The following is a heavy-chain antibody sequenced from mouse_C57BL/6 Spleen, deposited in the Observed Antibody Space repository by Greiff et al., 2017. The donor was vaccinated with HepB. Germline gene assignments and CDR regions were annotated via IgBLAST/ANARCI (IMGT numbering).Heavy chain of an antibody. V-gene: IGHV1-15*01. J-gene: IGHJ3*01. CDR3: TRGVYGSRYGAY. CDR1: GYTFTDYE. D-gene: IGHD1-1*01. CDR2: IDPETGGT. Sequence: VQLQQSGAELVRPGASVTLSCKASGYTFTDYEMHWVKQTPVHGLEWIGAIDPETGGTAYNQKFKGKAILTADKSSSTAYMELRSLTSEDSAVYYGTRGVYGSRYGAYWGQGTLVTVSA.